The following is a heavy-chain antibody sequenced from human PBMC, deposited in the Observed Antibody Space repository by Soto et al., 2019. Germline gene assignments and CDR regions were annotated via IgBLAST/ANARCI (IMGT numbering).Heavy chain of an antibody. D-gene: IGHD3-3*01. CDR3: ARDPIFGVIPERDYFDY. CDR2: TSFDGSTK. J-gene: IGHJ4*02. CDR1: GFIFNSYA. V-gene: IGHV3-30-3*01. Sequence: QVQLVESGGGVVQPGRSLRLSCAASGFIFNSYAMHWVRQAPGKGLEWVAVTSFDGSTKYYTDSVKGRFTISRDNSKKTLHLQMNDLRADDTAVYYCARDPIFGVIPERDYFDYWGQGTLVTVSS.